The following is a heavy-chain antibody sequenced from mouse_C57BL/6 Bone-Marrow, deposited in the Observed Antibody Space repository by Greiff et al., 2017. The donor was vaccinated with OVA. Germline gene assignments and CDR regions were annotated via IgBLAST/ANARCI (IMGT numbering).Heavy chain of an antibody. CDR1: GFSLTSYA. Sequence: QVQLQQSGPGLVAPSQSLSITCTVSGFSLTSYAISWVRQPPGKGLEWLGVIWTGGGTNYNSALTSSLSISNYISKSQVFLKMTSLHTDVTARYYCARTYYRNWFAYWGQGTLVTVSA. V-gene: IGHV2-9-1*01. J-gene: IGHJ3*01. CDR3: ARTYYRNWFAY. CDR2: IWTGGGT. D-gene: IGHD2-10*01.